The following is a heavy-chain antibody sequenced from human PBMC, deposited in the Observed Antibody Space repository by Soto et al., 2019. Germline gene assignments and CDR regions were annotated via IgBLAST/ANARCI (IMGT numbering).Heavy chain of an antibody. CDR1: GFSVSSTY. CDR3: AREPRYCSGGSCSITGDAYDI. V-gene: IGHV3-66*01. J-gene: IGHJ3*02. Sequence: EVQLVESGGGLVQPGGSLRLSCAASGFSVSSTYMNWVRQAPGKGLEWVAVISNRGDTHYADSVKGRFSLSRDISDNTLHLQMSSLSAEDTAVYYCAREPRYCSGGSCSITGDAYDIWGQGTMGTVSS. CDR2: ISNRGDT. D-gene: IGHD2-15*01.